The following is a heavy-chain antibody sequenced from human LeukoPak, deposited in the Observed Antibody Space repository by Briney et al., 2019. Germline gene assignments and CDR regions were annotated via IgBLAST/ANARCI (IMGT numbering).Heavy chain of an antibody. J-gene: IGHJ4*02. CDR3: ASQFSYDSSGYYPVRFDY. CDR1: GGSISSYY. D-gene: IGHD3-22*01. CDR2: IYYSGST. Sequence: SETLSLTCTVSGGSISSYYWSWIRQPPGKGLEWIGYIYYSGSTNYNPSLKSRVTISVDTSKNQISLKLSSVTAADTAVYYCASQFSYDSSGYYPVRFDYWGQGTLVTVSS. V-gene: IGHV4-59*08.